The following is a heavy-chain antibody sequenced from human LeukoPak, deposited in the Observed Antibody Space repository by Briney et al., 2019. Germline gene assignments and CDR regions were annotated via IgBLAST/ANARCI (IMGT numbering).Heavy chain of an antibody. CDR1: GFTFSSYS. J-gene: IGHJ3*02. V-gene: IGHV3-48*01. CDR2: ISSSSSTI. D-gene: IGHD6-19*01. CDR3: TREAVGDAFDI. Sequence: GGSLRLSCAASGFTFSSYSMNWVRQAPGKGLEWISYISSSSSTIYYADSVKGRFTISRDNAKNSLYLQMNSLRAEDTAVYYRTREAVGDAFDIWGQGTMVTVSS.